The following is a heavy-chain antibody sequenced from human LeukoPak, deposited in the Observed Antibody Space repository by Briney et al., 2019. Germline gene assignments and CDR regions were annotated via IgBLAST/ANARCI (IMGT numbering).Heavy chain of an antibody. V-gene: IGHV3-9*01. J-gene: IGHJ6*02. CDR3: AKDIGSGSYYGMDV. CDR2: ISWNSGSI. CDR1: GFTFDDYA. Sequence: GRSLRLSCAASGFTFDDYAMHWVRHAPGKGLEWVSGISWNSGSIGYADSVKGRFTISRDNAKNSLYLQMNSLRAEDTALYYCAKDIGSGSYYGMDVWGQGTTVTVSS. D-gene: IGHD1-26*01.